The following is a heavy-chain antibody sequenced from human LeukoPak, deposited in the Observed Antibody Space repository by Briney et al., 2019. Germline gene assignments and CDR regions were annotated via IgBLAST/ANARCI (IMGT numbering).Heavy chain of an antibody. CDR1: GYTFATYG. J-gene: IGHJ4*02. D-gene: IGHD2-21*02. V-gene: IGHV1-18*01. CDR2: ISAHNGDT. Sequence: GASVTVSCTASGYTFATYGITWVRQAPGEGLEWMGWISAHNGDTNYAQKLQGRVAMATDTSTSTAYMELRSLRSDDTAVYYCARDRGVRDMVVTTSRVDYWGQGTLVTVSS. CDR3: ARDRGVRDMVVTTSRVDY.